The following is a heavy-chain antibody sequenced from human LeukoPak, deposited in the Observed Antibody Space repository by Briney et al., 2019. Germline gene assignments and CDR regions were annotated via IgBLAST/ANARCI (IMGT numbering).Heavy chain of an antibody. CDR3: ARVGVYSSSPRWFDP. CDR2: IYYSGST. D-gene: IGHD6-6*01. Sequence: SEALSLTCAVYGGSFSGYYWSWIRQPPGKGLEWIGYIYYSGSTNYNPSLKSRVTISVDTSKNQFSLKLSSVTAADTAVYYCARVGVYSSSPRWFDPWGQGTLVTVSS. V-gene: IGHV4-34*01. CDR1: GGSFSGYY. J-gene: IGHJ5*02.